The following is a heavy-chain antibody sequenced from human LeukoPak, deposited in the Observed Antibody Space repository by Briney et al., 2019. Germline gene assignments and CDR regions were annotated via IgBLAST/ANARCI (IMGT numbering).Heavy chain of an antibody. CDR3: TGNYYGSGSYADFDY. CDR1: GFTFSGSA. CDR2: IRSIANGYAT. D-gene: IGHD3-10*01. J-gene: IGHJ4*02. Sequence: PGGSLRLSCAASGFTFSGSALHWVRQGSGEGLGWVGRIRSIANGYATAYAASVKGRFTISRDDSKNTAYLQMDSLKTEDTAVYYCTGNYYGSGSYADFDYWGQGTLVTVSS. V-gene: IGHV3-73*01.